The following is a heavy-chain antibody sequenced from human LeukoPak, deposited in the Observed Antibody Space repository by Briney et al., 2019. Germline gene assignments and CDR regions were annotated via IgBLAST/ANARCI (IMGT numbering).Heavy chain of an antibody. CDR2: ISGSGGST. V-gene: IGHV3-23*01. CDR3: AKHPYDSSGYYYSYYFDY. J-gene: IGHJ4*02. D-gene: IGHD3-22*01. CDR1: GFTFSSYA. Sequence: GGSLRLSCAASGFTFSSYAMSWVRQAPGKGLEWVSAISGSGGSTYYADSVKGRFTISRDNSKNTLYLQMNSLRAEDTAVYYCAKHPYDSSGYYYSYYFDYWGQGTLVTVSS.